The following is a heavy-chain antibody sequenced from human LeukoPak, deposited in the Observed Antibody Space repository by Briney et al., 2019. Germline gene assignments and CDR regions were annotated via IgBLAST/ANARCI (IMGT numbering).Heavy chain of an antibody. J-gene: IGHJ3*02. V-gene: IGHV3-21*01. CDR1: GFTFSSYR. CDR2: ISISSSYT. D-gene: IGHD3-3*01. Sequence: PGGPLRLSCAASGFTFSSYRMNWVRQAPGKGLEWVSSISISSSYTYYADSVKGRFTISRDNAKNSLYLQMNSLRAEDTAVYYCARDSYEIADDAFDIWGQGTMVTVSS. CDR3: ARDSYEIADDAFDI.